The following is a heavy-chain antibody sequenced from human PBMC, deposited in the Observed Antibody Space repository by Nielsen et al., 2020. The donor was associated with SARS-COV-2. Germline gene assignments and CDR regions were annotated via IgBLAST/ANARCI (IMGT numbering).Heavy chain of an antibody. V-gene: IGHV3-30*18. Sequence: GGSLRLSCAASGFTFSSYGMHWVRQAPGKGLEWVAVISYDGSNKYYADSVKGRFTISRDNSKTTLYLQMNSLRAEDTAVYYCAKDVNPWEYYYGMDVWGQGTTVTVSS. CDR2: ISYDGSNK. CDR1: GFTFSSYG. D-gene: IGHD1-26*01. J-gene: IGHJ6*02. CDR3: AKDVNPWEYYYGMDV.